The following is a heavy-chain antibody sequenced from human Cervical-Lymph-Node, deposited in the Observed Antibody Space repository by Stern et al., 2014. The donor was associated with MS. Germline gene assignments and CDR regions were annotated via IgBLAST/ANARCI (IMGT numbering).Heavy chain of an antibody. Sequence: QVQLVQSGAEVKKPGASVKVSCKASGYTFTSYAMHWVRQAPGQRLEWMGWINAGNCNTKYSQKFQGRVTITRDTSASTAYMELSSLRSEDTAVYYCARGGSGSSNRFMDVWGQGTTVTVSS. CDR2: INAGNCNT. J-gene: IGHJ6*02. CDR3: ARGGSGSSNRFMDV. CDR1: GYTFTSYA. V-gene: IGHV1-3*01. D-gene: IGHD6-19*01.